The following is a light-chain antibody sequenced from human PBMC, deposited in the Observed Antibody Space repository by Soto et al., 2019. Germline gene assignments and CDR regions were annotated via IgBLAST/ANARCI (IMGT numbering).Light chain of an antibody. CDR2: GAS. Sequence: EIVLTQSPGTLSLSPGDEATLSCKASQAVTSKFLAWYQQKPGQPPRLLILGASTRATGIADRFSGSGSGTDFTLTISSLEPEDFAVYYCQQRSNWPLTFGGGTKVDI. CDR3: QQRSNWPLT. J-gene: IGKJ4*01. V-gene: IGKV3-11*01. CDR1: QAVTSKF.